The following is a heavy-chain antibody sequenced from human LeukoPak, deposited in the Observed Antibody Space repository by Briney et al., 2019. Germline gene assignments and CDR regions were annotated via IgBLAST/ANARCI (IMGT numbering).Heavy chain of an antibody. J-gene: IGHJ4*02. D-gene: IGHD5-18*01. Sequence: PGGSLRLSCAASGFTFSSYGMHWVRQAPGKGLEWVAVIWYDGSNKYYADSVKGRFTISRDNSKNTLYLQMNSLRAEDTAVYYCARDIHSYGYLDYWGQGTLVTVSS. CDR2: IWYDGSNK. CDR3: ARDIHSYGYLDY. V-gene: IGHV3-33*01. CDR1: GFTFSSYG.